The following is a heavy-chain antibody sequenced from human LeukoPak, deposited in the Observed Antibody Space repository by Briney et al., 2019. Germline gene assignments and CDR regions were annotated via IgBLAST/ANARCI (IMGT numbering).Heavy chain of an antibody. Sequence: GGSLRLSCAASGFTFSSYAMSWVRQAPGKGLEWVAVISYDGSDKYYADSVKGRFTMSRDNSKNTLFLQMNSLRAEDTAVYYCARDQGYNNQLIDYWGQGTLVTVSS. J-gene: IGHJ4*02. CDR2: ISYDGSDK. D-gene: IGHD4-4*01. CDR1: GFTFSSYA. V-gene: IGHV3-30-3*01. CDR3: ARDQGYNNQLIDY.